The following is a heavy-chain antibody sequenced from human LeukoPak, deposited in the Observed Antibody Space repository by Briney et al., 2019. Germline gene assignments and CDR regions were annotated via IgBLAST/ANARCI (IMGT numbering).Heavy chain of an antibody. V-gene: IGHV1-69*13. CDR1: GGTFSIYA. CDR2: IIPIFGTA. CDR3: AADSSSWQYYYYYYMDV. D-gene: IGHD6-13*01. Sequence: SVKVSCKASGGTFSIYAISWVRQDPGQGLGWMGGIIPIFGTANYAQKFQGRVTITADESTSTAYMELSSLRSEDTAVYYCAADSSSWQYYYYYYMDVWGKGTTVTVSS. J-gene: IGHJ6*03.